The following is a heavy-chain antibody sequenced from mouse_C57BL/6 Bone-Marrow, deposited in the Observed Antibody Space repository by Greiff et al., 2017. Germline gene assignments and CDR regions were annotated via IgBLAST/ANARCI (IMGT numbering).Heavy chain of an antibody. D-gene: IGHD1-1*01. Sequence: QVQLQQPGAELVKPGASVKLSCKASGYTFTSYWMHWVKQRPGQGLEWIGMIHPNSGSTNYNEKFKSKATLTVDKSSSTAYMQLSSLTSEDSAVYYCSRYYGSYFDYWGQGTTLTVSS. V-gene: IGHV1-64*01. CDR1: GYTFTSYW. J-gene: IGHJ2*01. CDR2: IHPNSGST. CDR3: SRYYGSYFDY.